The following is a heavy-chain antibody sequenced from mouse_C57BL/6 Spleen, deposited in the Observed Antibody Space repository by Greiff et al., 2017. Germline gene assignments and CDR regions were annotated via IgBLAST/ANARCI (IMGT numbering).Heavy chain of an antibody. J-gene: IGHJ4*01. CDR2: IWSGGST. D-gene: IGHD1-1*01. Sequence: QVQLQQSGPGLVQPSQSLSITCTVSGFSLTSYGVHWVRQAPGKGLEWLGVIWSGGSTDYNAAFISRQSISKDNSKIQVFFKMNSLQADDTAIYYCARFITTVVAGRVARDYWGQGTSGTVSS. CDR3: ARFITTVVAGRVARDY. V-gene: IGHV2-2*01. CDR1: GFSLTSYG.